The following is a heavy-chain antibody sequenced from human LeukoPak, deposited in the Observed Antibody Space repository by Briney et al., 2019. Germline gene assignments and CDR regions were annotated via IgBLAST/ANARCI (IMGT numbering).Heavy chain of an antibody. Sequence: SETLSLTCTVSGGSISSSSYYWGWIRQPPGKGLEWIGSIYYSGSTYYNPSLKSRVTISVDTSKNQFSLKLSSVTAADTAVYYCARVVGVSSSWYVLRGYYYYMDVWGKGTTVTVSS. J-gene: IGHJ6*03. D-gene: IGHD6-13*01. CDR1: GGSISSSSYY. V-gene: IGHV4-39*01. CDR3: ARVVGVSSSWYVLRGYYYYMDV. CDR2: IYYSGST.